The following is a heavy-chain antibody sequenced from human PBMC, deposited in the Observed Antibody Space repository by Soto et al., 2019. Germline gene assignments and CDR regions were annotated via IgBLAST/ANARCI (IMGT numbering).Heavy chain of an antibody. Sequence: QVQLVQSGAEVKKPGSSVKVSCKASGGTFSSYTISWVRQAPGQGLEWMGRIIPILGIANYAQKFQGRVTITAAKSTSTAYMELSSLRSEDTAVYYCAGRRSGNYYYYGMDVWGQGTTVTVSS. CDR2: IIPILGIA. CDR3: AGRRSGNYYYYGMDV. D-gene: IGHD3-10*01. V-gene: IGHV1-69*02. J-gene: IGHJ6*02. CDR1: GGTFSSYT.